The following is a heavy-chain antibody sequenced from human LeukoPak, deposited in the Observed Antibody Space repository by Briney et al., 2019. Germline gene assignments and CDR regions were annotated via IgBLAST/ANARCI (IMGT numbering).Heavy chain of an antibody. CDR3: ARVDIVVVPAATDYYYGIDV. D-gene: IGHD2-2*03. J-gene: IGHJ6*02. CDR2: IIPIFGTA. Sequence: SVKVSCKASGYTFTSYGISWVRQAPGQGLEWMGGIIPIFGTANYAQKFQGRVTITADESTSTAYMELSSLRSEDTAVYYCARVDIVVVPAATDYYYGIDVWGQGTTVTVSS. V-gene: IGHV1-69*13. CDR1: GYTFTSYG.